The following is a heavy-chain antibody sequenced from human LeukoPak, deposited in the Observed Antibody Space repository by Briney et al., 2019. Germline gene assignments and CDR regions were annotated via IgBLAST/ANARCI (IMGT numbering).Heavy chain of an antibody. CDR1: GYSFTSYW. CDR2: IYPGDSDT. V-gene: IGHV5-51*01. J-gene: IGHJ4*02. CDR3: ARAHHHPNAHFDY. D-gene: IGHD1-14*01. Sequence: GESLKISCKGSGYSFTSYWIGWVRQMPGKGLEWMGIIYPGDSDTRNSPSFQGQVTISADKSISTAYLQWSSLKASDTAMYYCARAHHHPNAHFDYWGQGTLVTVSS.